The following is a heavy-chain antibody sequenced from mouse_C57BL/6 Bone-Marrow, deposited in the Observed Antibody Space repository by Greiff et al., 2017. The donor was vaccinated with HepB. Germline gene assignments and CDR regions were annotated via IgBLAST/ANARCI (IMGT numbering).Heavy chain of an antibody. D-gene: IGHD2-2*01. V-gene: IGHV7-1*01. CDR1: GFTFSDFY. Sequence: EVKLVDSGGGLVQSGRSLRLSCATSGFTFSDFYMEWVRQAPGKGLEWIAASRNKANDYTTEYSASVKGRFIVSRDTSQSILYLQMNALRAEDTAIYYCARDDGYGAWFAYWGQGTLVTVSA. CDR2: SRNKANDYTT. CDR3: ARDDGYGAWFAY. J-gene: IGHJ3*01.